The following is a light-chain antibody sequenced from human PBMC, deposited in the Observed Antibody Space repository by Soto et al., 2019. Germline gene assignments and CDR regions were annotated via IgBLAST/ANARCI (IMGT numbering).Light chain of an antibody. Sequence: EIVLTQSPATLSLSPGERATLSCRASQSVSNYLAWYQQKPGQAPRLLIYDVTNRATGIPARFSCSGSGTDFTLTISSLEPEDFAVYYCQSLFTFGPGTKVDIK. J-gene: IGKJ3*01. CDR3: QSLFT. CDR1: QSVSNY. V-gene: IGKV3-11*01. CDR2: DVT.